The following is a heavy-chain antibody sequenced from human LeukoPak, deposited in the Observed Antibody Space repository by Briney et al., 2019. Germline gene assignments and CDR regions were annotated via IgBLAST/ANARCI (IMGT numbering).Heavy chain of an antibody. CDR1: GFIVNNKY. D-gene: IGHD6-25*01. CDR3: ASYNQRLSSLFFDL. V-gene: IGHV3-53*01. J-gene: IGHJ2*01. CDR2: IYEGGDS. Sequence: GGYLRLSCAVSGFIVNNKYMTWVRQAPGKGLEWVSVIYEGGDSDYADSVKGRFSVSRDDSKNTVYLQMNSLRAEDTALYYCASYNQRLSSLFFDLWGRGTLVTVSS.